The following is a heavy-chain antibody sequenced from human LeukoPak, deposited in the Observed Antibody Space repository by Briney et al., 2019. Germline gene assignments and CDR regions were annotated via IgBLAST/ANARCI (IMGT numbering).Heavy chain of an antibody. CDR1: GFTFSPLG. CDR2: ISSGSSTT. Sequence: GGSLRLSCAASGFTFSPLGMNWVRQAPGRGLEWVSYISSGSSTTYYADSVKGRFTISRDNAKNSLYLQMNSLRAEDTAVYYCARDLRYCSSASCSENGAFDIWGQGTMVTVSS. D-gene: IGHD2-2*01. V-gene: IGHV3-48*01. CDR3: ARDLRYCSSASCSENGAFDI. J-gene: IGHJ3*02.